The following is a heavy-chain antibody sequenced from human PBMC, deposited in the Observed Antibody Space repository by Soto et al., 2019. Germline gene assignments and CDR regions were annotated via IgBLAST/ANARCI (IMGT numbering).Heavy chain of an antibody. J-gene: IGHJ6*04. Sequence: SVKVSCKASGGTFSSYAISWVRQAPGQGLEWMGGIIPIFGTANYAQKFQGRVTITADESTSTAYMELSSLRSEDTAVYYCARTPIQLSTDYYYGMDVRGKGTTVTVSS. V-gene: IGHV1-69*13. CDR1: GGTFSSYA. CDR3: ARTPIQLSTDYYYGMDV. D-gene: IGHD5-18*01. CDR2: IIPIFGTA.